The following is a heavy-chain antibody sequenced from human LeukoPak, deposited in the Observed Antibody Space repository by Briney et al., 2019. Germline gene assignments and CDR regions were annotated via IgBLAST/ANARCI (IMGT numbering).Heavy chain of an antibody. Sequence: PGGSLRLSCAASGFTFSSYAMSWVRQAPGMGLEWVSAISGNGANTYYADSVKGRFTISRDNSMNTLFLQINSLRAEDTAEYYCAKAPGYSNCRRFGMDVWGQGTTVTVSS. V-gene: IGHV3-23*01. D-gene: IGHD4-11*01. CDR3: AKAPGYSNCRRFGMDV. J-gene: IGHJ6*02. CDR1: GFTFSSYA. CDR2: ISGNGANT.